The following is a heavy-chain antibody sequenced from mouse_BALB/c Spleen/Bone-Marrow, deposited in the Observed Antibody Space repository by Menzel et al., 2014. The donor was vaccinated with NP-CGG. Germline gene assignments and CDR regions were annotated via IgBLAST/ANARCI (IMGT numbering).Heavy chain of an antibody. Sequence: EVQGVESGGGLVQPGGSRKLSCAASGFTFSSFGMHRVRQTPEKGLEWVAYISSGSSTIYYADTVKGRFTISRDNPKNTLFLQVTSLRSEDTAMYYCTRGGNWDDFDYWGQGTTLTVSS. CDR3: TRGGNWDDFDY. CDR1: GFTFSSFG. D-gene: IGHD4-1*01. V-gene: IGHV5-17*02. CDR2: ISSGSSTI. J-gene: IGHJ2*01.